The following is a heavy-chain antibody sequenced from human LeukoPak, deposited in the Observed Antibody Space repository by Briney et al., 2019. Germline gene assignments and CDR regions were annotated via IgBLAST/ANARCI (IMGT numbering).Heavy chain of an antibody. CDR2: ISGSGGST. V-gene: IGHV3-23*01. Sequence: GGSLRLSCAASGFTFSSYAMSWVRQAPGKGLEWVSAISGSGGSTYYADSVKGRFTISRDNPKNTLYLQMNSLRAEDTAVYYCAKKVVAAIYYYGMDVWGQGTTVTVSS. CDR3: AKKVVAAIYYYGMDV. J-gene: IGHJ6*02. CDR1: GFTFSSYA. D-gene: IGHD2-15*01.